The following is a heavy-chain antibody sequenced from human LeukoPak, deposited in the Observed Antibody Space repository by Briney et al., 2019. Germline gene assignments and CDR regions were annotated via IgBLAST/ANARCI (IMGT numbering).Heavy chain of an antibody. J-gene: IGHJ6*03. V-gene: IGHV4-34*01. CDR2: INHSGST. CDR1: GGSFSGYY. CDR3: ARRRTTVTHYYYYYYMDV. Sequence: SETLSLTCAVYGGSFSGYYWSWIRQPPGKGLEWIGEINHSGSTNYNPSLKSRVTISVDTSKNQFSLKLSSVTAADTAVYYCARRRTTVTHYYYYYYMDVWGKGTTVTISS. D-gene: IGHD4-17*01.